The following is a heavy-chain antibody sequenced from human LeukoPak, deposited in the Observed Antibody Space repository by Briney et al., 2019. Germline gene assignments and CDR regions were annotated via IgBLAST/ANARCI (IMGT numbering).Heavy chain of an antibody. CDR1: GGSISRGGYY. D-gene: IGHD3-10*01. Sequence: SETLSLTCTVSGGSISRGGYYWSWIRQHPGKGLEWIGYIYYSGSTYYNPSLKSRVTISVDTSKNQFSLKLSSVTAADTAVYYCARDRAVSGAWDYWGQGTLVTVSS. J-gene: IGHJ4*02. CDR3: ARDRAVSGAWDY. V-gene: IGHV4-31*03. CDR2: IYYSGST.